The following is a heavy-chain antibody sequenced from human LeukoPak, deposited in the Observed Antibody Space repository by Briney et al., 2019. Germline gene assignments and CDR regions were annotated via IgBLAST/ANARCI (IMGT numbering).Heavy chain of an antibody. CDR2: MNPNSGNT. V-gene: IGHV1-8*01. D-gene: IGHD3-10*01. CDR3: AIANLVPGSYYNPEYAFDI. CDR1: GYTFTSYD. Sequence: ASVKVSCKASGYTFTSYDINWVRQATGQGLEWMGWMNPNSGNTGYAQKFQGRVTMTRNTSISTAYMELSSLRSEDTAVYYCAIANLVPGSYYNPEYAFDIWGQGTMVTVSS. J-gene: IGHJ3*02.